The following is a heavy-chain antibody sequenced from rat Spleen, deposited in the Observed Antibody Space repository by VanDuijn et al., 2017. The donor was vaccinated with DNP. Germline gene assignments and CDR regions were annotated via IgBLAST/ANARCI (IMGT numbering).Heavy chain of an antibody. V-gene: IGHV5-27*01. Sequence: EVQLVESGGGLVQPGRSLKLSCAASGFTFSDYYMAWVRQAPTKGLEWVAAISTSGSRTYYADSVKGRFTISRDNAKSTLYLQMNSLRSEDTATYYCITWGWALGLDAWGQGTSVTVSS. CDR1: GFTFSDYY. CDR2: ISTSGSRT. D-gene: IGHD1-12*02. J-gene: IGHJ4*01. CDR3: ITWGWALGLDA.